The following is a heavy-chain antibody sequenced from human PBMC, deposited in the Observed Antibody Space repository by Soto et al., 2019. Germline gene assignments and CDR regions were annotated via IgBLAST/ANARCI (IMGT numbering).Heavy chain of an antibody. Sequence: EVQLLESGGGLVQPGGSLRLSCAASVFTFSSYAMSWVRQAPGKGLEWVSAISGSGGSTYYADSVKGRFTISRDNSKNTLYLQMNSLRAKVTAVYYCAKSPVTVTFESPFDYWGQGNVVTVSS. D-gene: IGHD4-17*01. V-gene: IGHV3-23*01. CDR1: VFTFSSYA. CDR2: ISGSGGST. CDR3: AKSPVTVTFESPFDY. J-gene: IGHJ4*02.